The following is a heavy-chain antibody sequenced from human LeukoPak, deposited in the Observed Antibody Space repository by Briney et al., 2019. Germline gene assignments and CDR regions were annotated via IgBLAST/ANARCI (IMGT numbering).Heavy chain of an antibody. Sequence: GGSLRLSCAASGFTFSSYEMNWVRQAPGKGLEWVSYISSGGRTIYYADSVKGRFTMSRDNAKNSLYLQMNSLRAEDTAVYYCARDSHSSSWYSEFDYWGQGTLVTVSS. V-gene: IGHV3-48*03. CDR2: ISSGGRTI. CDR1: GFTFSSYE. CDR3: ARDSHSSSWYSEFDY. D-gene: IGHD6-13*01. J-gene: IGHJ4*02.